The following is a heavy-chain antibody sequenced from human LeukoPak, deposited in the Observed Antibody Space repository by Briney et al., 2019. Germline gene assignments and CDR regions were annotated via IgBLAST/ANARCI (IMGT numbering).Heavy chain of an antibody. Sequence: GASVKVSCKASGYTFTGYDINWVRQATGQGLEWMGWMNPNSGNTGYAQKFQGRVTMTRNTSISTAYMELSSLRSEDTAVYYCARVRGFYDYVWGSLSTDYWGQGTLVTVSS. CDR1: GYTFTGYD. V-gene: IGHV1-8*01. D-gene: IGHD3-16*01. CDR3: ARVRGFYDYVWGSLSTDY. J-gene: IGHJ4*02. CDR2: MNPNSGNT.